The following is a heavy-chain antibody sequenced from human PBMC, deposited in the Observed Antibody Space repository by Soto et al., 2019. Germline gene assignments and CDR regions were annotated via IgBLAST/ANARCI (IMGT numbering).Heavy chain of an antibody. J-gene: IGHJ4*02. V-gene: IGHV1-2*02. CDR1: GYTFTGYY. Sequence: GASVKVSCKASGYTFTGYYMHWVRQAPGQGLEWMGWINPNSGGTNYAQKFQGRVTMTRDTSISTAYMELSRLRSDDTAVYYCAREEYVWGSYRYRYFDYWGQGTLVTVS. CDR3: AREEYVWGSYRYRYFDY. CDR2: INPNSGGT. D-gene: IGHD3-16*02.